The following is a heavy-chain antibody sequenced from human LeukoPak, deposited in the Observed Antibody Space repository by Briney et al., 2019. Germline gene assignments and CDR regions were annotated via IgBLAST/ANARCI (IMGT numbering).Heavy chain of an antibody. J-gene: IGHJ5*02. CDR1: GYTFTGYY. V-gene: IGHV1-2*02. CDR2: INPNSGGT. D-gene: IGHD3-3*01. CDR3: ARNIVFGVVQNNWFDP. Sequence: ASVKVSCKASGYTFTGYYMHWVRQAPGQGLEWMGWINPNSGGTNYAQKFQGRVTMTRDTSISTAYMELSRLRSDDTAVYYCARNIVFGVVQNNWFDPWGQGTLVTVSS.